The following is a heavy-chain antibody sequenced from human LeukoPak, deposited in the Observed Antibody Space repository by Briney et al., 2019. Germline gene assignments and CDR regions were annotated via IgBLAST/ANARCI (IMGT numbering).Heavy chain of an antibody. D-gene: IGHD1-26*01. CDR1: GYTFTGHY. CDR3: ARRRDSGSLQHFDY. Sequence: GASVKVSCKASGYTFTGHYMHWVRQAPGQGLEWMGWINPNSGGTNYAQKFQGRVTMTRDTSISTAYMELSRLRSDDTAVYYCARRRDSGSLQHFDYWGQGTLVTVSS. J-gene: IGHJ4*02. CDR2: INPNSGGT. V-gene: IGHV1-2*02.